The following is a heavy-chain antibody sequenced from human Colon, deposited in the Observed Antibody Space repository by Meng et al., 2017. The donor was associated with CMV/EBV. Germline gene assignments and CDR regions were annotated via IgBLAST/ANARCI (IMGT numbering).Heavy chain of an antibody. CDR1: GFTFSSYS. D-gene: IGHD6-13*01. CDR3: ARGWPPDY. V-gene: IGHV3-21*06. Sequence: GESLKISYAASGFTFSSYSLNWVRQAPGKGLEWVSSISHSSDTKYADSVKGRFTLSRDNAQNSVFLQMNSLTAEDTAVYYCARGWPPDYWGQGTLVTVSS. CDR2: ISHSSDT. J-gene: IGHJ4*02.